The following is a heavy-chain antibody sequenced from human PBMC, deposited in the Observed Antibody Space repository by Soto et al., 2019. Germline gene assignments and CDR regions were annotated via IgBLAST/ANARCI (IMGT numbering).Heavy chain of an antibody. V-gene: IGHV3-15*01. J-gene: IGHJ4*02. Sequence: EVQVVESGGGLVKPGGSLRLSCAASGFTFSKAWMNWVRQAPGKGLEWVGRIKSKTDGETMYYAAPVRGRFTISRDDSRNTLYLQMNNLETEDAAVDYCATDSRWRWAPSIDYWGQGTLVTVSS. D-gene: IGHD4-17*01. CDR1: GFTFSKAW. CDR3: ATDSRWRWAPSIDY. CDR2: IKSKTDGETM.